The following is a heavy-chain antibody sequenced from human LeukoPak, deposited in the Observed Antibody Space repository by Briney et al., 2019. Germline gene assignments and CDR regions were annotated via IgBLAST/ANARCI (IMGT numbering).Heavy chain of an antibody. D-gene: IGHD3-22*01. CDR3: AKYNRVYYDSSGSPI. J-gene: IGHJ4*02. CDR1: GFTFRNHI. Sequence: GGSLRLSCAASGFTFRNHIISWIRQAPGKGLEWVANMRQDGSEKFYVDSVKGRFTISRDNSKNPLYLQMNSLRAEDTAVYYCAKYNRVYYDSSGSPIWGQGTLVTVSS. CDR2: MRQDGSEK. V-gene: IGHV3-7*03.